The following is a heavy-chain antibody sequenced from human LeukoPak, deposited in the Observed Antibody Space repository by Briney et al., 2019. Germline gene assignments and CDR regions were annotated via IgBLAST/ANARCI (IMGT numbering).Heavy chain of an antibody. Sequence: SSETLSLTCAVYGGSFSGYYWSWIRQPAGKGLEWIGRIYTSGSTNYNPSLKSRVTISLDTSKNQFSLKLGSVTAADMAVYYCARETRSGGSLLRGNWFDPWGQGTLVTVSS. J-gene: IGHJ5*02. D-gene: IGHD2-15*01. CDR3: ARETRSGGSLLRGNWFDP. CDR2: IYTSGST. V-gene: IGHV4-4*07. CDR1: GGSFSGYY.